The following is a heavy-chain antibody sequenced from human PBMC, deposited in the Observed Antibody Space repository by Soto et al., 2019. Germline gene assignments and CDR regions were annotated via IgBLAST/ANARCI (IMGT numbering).Heavy chain of an antibody. CDR3: AREVEVHTPVFGF. CDR2: ISPMFGKA. D-gene: IGHD2-2*01. J-gene: IGHJ4*02. V-gene: IGHV1-69*01. Sequence: QVRLVQSGAEVKRPGSSVKVSCKASGGTFNNYAVNWVRQAPGQGLEWMGDISPMFGKANYAQKFQGRVKITADDSTATAYLELSSLRSEDTALYYCAREVEVHTPVFGFWGQGSLVTVSS. CDR1: GGTFNNYA.